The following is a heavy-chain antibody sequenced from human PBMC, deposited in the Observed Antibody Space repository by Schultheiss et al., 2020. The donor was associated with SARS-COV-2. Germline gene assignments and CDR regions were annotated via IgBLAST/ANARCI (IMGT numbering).Heavy chain of an antibody. CDR1: GGSISSYY. V-gene: IGHV4-59*01. Sequence: SETLSLTCTVSGGSISSYYWSWIRQPPGKGLEWIGYIYYSGSTNYNPSLKSRVTISVDTSKNQFSLKLSSVTAADTAVYYCARGTPYSSSWPYWYFDLWGRGTLGTVAS. CDR3: ARGTPYSSSWPYWYFDL. CDR2: IYYSGST. J-gene: IGHJ2*01. D-gene: IGHD6-13*01.